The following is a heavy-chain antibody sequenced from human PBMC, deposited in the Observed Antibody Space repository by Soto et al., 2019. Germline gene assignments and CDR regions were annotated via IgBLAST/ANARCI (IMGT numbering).Heavy chain of an antibody. J-gene: IGHJ3*02. CDR1: SGSIGTYF. CDR2: IYYSGTT. V-gene: IGHV4-59*01. Sequence: QVQLRESGPGLVKPSETLSLTCTVSSGSIGTYFWSWIRQPPGKGLEWIGYIYYSGTTNYNPSLTRRVTIFLDTSKNQFSLRLSSVTAADTAVYYCARGRGGTYDAFDIWGQGTLVTVSS. CDR3: ARGRGGTYDAFDI. D-gene: IGHD1-26*01.